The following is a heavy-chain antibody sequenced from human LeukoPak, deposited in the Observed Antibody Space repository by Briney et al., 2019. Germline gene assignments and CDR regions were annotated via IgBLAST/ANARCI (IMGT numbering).Heavy chain of an antibody. Sequence: GRSLRLSCAASGFTFSSYWMHWVRQVPGKGLVWVARINPGGSSITYADSVKGRFTISRDNAKNTLYLQMDSLRAEDTGVYYCARSNQADDYWGQGTLVTISS. CDR3: ARSNQADDY. V-gene: IGHV3-74*01. J-gene: IGHJ4*02. CDR2: INPGGSSI. CDR1: GFTFSSYW. D-gene: IGHD1-14*01.